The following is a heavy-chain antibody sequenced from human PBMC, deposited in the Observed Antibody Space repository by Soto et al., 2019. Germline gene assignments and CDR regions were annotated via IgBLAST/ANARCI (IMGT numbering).Heavy chain of an antibody. J-gene: IGHJ4*02. D-gene: IGHD6-19*01. CDR3: ARDLGYSSGWYGSIDY. CDR1: GGSISSYY. V-gene: IGHV4-59*01. CDR2: IYYSGGT. Sequence: SETLSLTCTVSGGSISSYYWSWIRQPPGKGLEWIGYIYYSGGTNYNPSLKSRVTISVDTSKNQFSLKLSSVTAADAAVYYCARDLGYSSGWYGSIDYWGQGTQVTVSS.